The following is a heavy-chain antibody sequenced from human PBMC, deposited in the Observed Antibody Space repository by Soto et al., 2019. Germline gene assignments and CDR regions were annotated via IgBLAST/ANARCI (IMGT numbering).Heavy chain of an antibody. J-gene: IGHJ4*02. V-gene: IGHV1-46*01. D-gene: IGHD1-26*01. Sequence: ASVKVSCKASGYSFGNYYVHWLRQAPGQGLEWMGVINPSGGSTSYPQKFQDRFTMTRDTSTSTLYMELSSLTSEDTAVYFCARVGDQSAFDYWGQGTPVTVS. CDR1: GYSFGNYY. CDR3: ARVGDQSAFDY. CDR2: INPSGGST.